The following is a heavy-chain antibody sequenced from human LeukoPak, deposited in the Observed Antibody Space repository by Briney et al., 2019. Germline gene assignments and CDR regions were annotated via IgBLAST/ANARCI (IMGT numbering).Heavy chain of an antibody. D-gene: IGHD3-10*01. CDR1: GGSISIYY. V-gene: IGHV4-4*07. CDR3: ARCRRRYGSGSYYID. J-gene: IGHJ4*02. Sequence: PSETLSLTCTVSGGSISIYYWNWIRQPAGKGLEWIGRIYTSGSTKYNPSLKSRVTISVDTFKNQFSLKLSSVTAADTAVYYCARCRRRYGSGSYYIDWGQGTLVTVSS. CDR2: IYTSGST.